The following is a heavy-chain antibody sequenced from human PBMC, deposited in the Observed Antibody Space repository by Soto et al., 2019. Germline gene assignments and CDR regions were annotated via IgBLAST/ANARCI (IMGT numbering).Heavy chain of an antibody. D-gene: IGHD2-8*01. CDR3: VRSTRQGLYGPVALDI. V-gene: IGHV3-7*01. CDR1: GFAFSSFW. Sequence: GGSLRLSCAASGFAFSSFWMSWVRQAPGKGLEWVANIKHDGSEKYYVDSVKGRFTISRDNAINSLYLQMNSLRAEDTAVFYCVRSTRQGLYGPVALDIWGQGTMVTVSS. J-gene: IGHJ3*02. CDR2: IKHDGSEK.